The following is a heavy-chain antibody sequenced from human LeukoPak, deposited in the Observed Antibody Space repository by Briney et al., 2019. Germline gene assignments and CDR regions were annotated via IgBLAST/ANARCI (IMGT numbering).Heavy chain of an antibody. V-gene: IGHV3-53*01. CDR2: IYSGGTT. CDR1: GFTASSNY. J-gene: IGHJ4*02. CDR3: AKLLMDIVATPATG. D-gene: IGHD5-12*01. Sequence: PGGSLRLSCAASGFTASSNYMSWVRQAPGKGLEWVSVIYSGGTTYYADSVKGRFTISRDNSKNTLYLQMNSLRAEDTAVYYCAKLLMDIVATPATGWGQGTLVTVSS.